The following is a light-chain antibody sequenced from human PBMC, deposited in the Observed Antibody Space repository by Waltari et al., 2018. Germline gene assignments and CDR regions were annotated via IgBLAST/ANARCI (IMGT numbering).Light chain of an antibody. CDR2: VTSGGSH. V-gene: IGLV4-69*01. Sequence: QLVLTQSPSASASLGASVRLTCTHASGHSSNLLPWLQQQPEKGPRYLMKVTSGGSHSKGDEIPDRFSGSGSGAERYLTISSVQSEDEADYYCQTGGHGTWVFGGGTKLTVL. CDR3: QTGGHGTWV. CDR1: SGHSSNL. J-gene: IGLJ3*02.